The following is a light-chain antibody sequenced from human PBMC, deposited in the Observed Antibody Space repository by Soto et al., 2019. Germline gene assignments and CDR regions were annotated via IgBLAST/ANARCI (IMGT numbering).Light chain of an antibody. Sequence: VVTQTSATLTSSSGGRXXPXXMXNRGISSNVAWYQQKAGQTPRLLIYDRSYRATGIPARFSGSGSGTEFTLTITSLQSEDFAVYHCQQYITWLSITFGQGTRLEIK. V-gene: IGKV3D-15*01. CDR2: DRS. J-gene: IGKJ5*01. CDR1: RGISSN. CDR3: QQYITWLSIT.